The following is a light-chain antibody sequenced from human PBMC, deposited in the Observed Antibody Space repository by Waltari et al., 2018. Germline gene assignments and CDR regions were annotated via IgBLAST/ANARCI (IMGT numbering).Light chain of an antibody. V-gene: IGKV1-5*03. CDR3: QQYKSRSQT. Sequence: DVQMTQSPSTLAASVGDTVTITCRASEYISTSFALYQQKPGKAPNILIDKASTLDRGVSSRFSGSGSGTEFTLTISSLQPDDFATYHCQQYKSRSQTFGQGTKVEIK. CDR1: EYISTS. J-gene: IGKJ1*01. CDR2: KAS.